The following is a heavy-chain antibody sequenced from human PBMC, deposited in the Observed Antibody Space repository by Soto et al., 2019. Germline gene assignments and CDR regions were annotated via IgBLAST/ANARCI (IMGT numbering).Heavy chain of an antibody. J-gene: IGHJ3*02. CDR1: GDSVRSGGSY. V-gene: IGHV4-31*03. CDR3: ARDNPSCLGANAFDI. CDR2: IYDSGRA. Sequence: SETLSLTCSVSGDSVRSGGSYWSWVRQHPGRGLEWIGFIYDSGRAYYNPSLKSRVIVSVDTSQNQFSLKLSSVTAADTAVYYCARDNPSCLGANAFDIWGPGRMVTVSS. D-gene: IGHD2-2*01.